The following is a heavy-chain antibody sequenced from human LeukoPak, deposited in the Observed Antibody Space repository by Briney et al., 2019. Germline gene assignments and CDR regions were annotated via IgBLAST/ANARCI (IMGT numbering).Heavy chain of an antibody. V-gene: IGHV3-7*01. CDR2: IKQDGSEK. CDR3: AKDKKVKGRYFDWLLFLLDY. Sequence: GGSLRLSCAASGFTFSSYWMSWVRQAPGKGLEWVANIKQDGSEKYYVDSVKGRFTISRDNSKNTLYLQMNSLRAEDTAVYYCAKDKKVKGRYFDWLLFLLDYWGQGTLVTVSS. J-gene: IGHJ4*02. D-gene: IGHD3-9*01. CDR1: GFTFSSYW.